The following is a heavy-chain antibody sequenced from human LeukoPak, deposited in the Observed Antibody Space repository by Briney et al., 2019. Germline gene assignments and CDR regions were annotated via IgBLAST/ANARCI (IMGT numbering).Heavy chain of an antibody. CDR1: GGSISSNY. CDR2: ISSSGST. D-gene: IGHD3-22*01. Sequence: PSETLSLTCTVSGGSISSNYWSWIRQPAGKGLEWIGRISSSGSTNYNPSLKSRVTMSVDTSKNQFSLKLSSVTAADTAVYYCARDLHSSGFWDYWGQGTLVTVSS. CDR3: ARDLHSSGFWDY. V-gene: IGHV4-4*07. J-gene: IGHJ4*02.